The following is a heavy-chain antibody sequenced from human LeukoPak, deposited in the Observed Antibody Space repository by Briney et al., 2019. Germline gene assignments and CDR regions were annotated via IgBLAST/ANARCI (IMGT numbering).Heavy chain of an antibody. J-gene: IGHJ4*02. CDR2: IIPIFGTA. CDR1: GGTFSSYA. V-gene: IGHV1-69*13. Sequence: SVKVSCKASGGTFSSYAISWVRQAPGQGLEWMGGIIPIFGTANYAQKFQGRVTITADESTSTAYMELSSLRSEDTAVYYCARRQDSSGYYYFDYWGQGTLVTVSS. D-gene: IGHD3-22*01. CDR3: ARRQDSSGYYYFDY.